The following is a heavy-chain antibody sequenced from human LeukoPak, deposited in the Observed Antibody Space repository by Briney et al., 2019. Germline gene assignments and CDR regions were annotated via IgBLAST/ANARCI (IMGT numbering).Heavy chain of an antibody. J-gene: IGHJ3*02. D-gene: IGHD4-23*01. V-gene: IGHV4-39*07. Sequence: PSETLSLTCTVSGGSISSSSYYWGWIRQPPGKGLEWIGSIYYSGSTNYNPSLKSRVTISVDTSKNQFSLKLSSVTAADTAVYYCARVRGGNGRENAFDIWGQGTMVTVSS. CDR2: IYYSGST. CDR1: GGSISSSSYY. CDR3: ARVRGGNGRENAFDI.